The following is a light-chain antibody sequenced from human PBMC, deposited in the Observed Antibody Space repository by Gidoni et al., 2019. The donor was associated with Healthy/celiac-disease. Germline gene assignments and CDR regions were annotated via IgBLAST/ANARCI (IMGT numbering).Light chain of an antibody. CDR1: QSVSSSY. J-gene: IGKJ1*01. CDR3: QQYGSSLWT. Sequence: EIVLTQSPGTLSLSPGERATLPCRASQSVSSSYLAWYQQKPGQAPRLLIYGASSRATGIPDRFSGSGSGTDFTLTISRLEPEDFAVYYCQQYGSSLWTFXQXTKVEIK. V-gene: IGKV3-20*01. CDR2: GAS.